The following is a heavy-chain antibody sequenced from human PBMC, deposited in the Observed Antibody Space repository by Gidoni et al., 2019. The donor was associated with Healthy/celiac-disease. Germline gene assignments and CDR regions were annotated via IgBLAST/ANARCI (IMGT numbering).Heavy chain of an antibody. CDR3: ARGKYYYGSGSYGIRSYYFDY. CDR1: GGSFSGYY. D-gene: IGHD3-10*01. CDR2: INHSGST. V-gene: IGHV4-34*01. J-gene: IGHJ4*02. Sequence: QVQLQQWGAGLLKPSETLSLTCAVYGGSFSGYYWSWIRQPPGKGLEWIGEINHSGSTNYNPSLKSRVTISVDTSKNQFSLKLSSVTAADTAVYYCARGKYYYGSGSYGIRSYYFDYWGQGTLVTVSS.